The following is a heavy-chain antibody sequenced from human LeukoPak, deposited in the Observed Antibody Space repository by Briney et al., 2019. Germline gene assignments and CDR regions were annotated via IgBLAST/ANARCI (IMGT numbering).Heavy chain of an antibody. CDR3: ARDRYSYGLSFDY. D-gene: IGHD5-18*01. J-gene: IGHJ4*02. Sequence: GGSLRLSCAASGFTFSSYAMHWVRQAPGKGLEWVAVISYDGSNKYYADSVKGRFTISRGNSKNTLYLQMNSLRAEDTAVYYCARDRYSYGLSFDYWGQGTLVTVSS. V-gene: IGHV3-30-3*01. CDR2: ISYDGSNK. CDR1: GFTFSSYA.